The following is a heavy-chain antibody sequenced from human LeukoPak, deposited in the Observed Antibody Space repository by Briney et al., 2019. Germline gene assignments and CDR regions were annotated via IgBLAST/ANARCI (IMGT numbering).Heavy chain of an antibody. CDR1: GGSISSYY. D-gene: IGHD5-18*01. Sequence: PSETLSLTCTVSGGSISSYYWSWIRQPSGKGLAWIGRIYTSGSTNYNPSLKSRVTMSVATSKNQFSLKLSSVTAADTAVYYCARLRGYSYGMAFDYWGQGTLVTVSS. CDR2: IYTSGST. V-gene: IGHV4-4*07. J-gene: IGHJ4*02. CDR3: ARLRGYSYGMAFDY.